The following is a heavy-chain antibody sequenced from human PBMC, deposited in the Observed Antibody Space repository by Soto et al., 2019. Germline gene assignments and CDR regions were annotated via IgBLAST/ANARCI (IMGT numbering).Heavy chain of an antibody. CDR2: INHSGST. V-gene: IGHV4-34*01. D-gene: IGHD6-6*01. CDR1: GGSFSGYY. Sequence: SETLSLTCAVYGGSFSGYYWSWIRQPPGKGLEWIGEINHSGSTNYNPSLKSRVTISVDTSKNQFSLKLSSVTAADTAVYYCARCPAAARAFDYWAREPWSPSPQ. J-gene: IGHJ4*02. CDR3: ARCPAAARAFDY.